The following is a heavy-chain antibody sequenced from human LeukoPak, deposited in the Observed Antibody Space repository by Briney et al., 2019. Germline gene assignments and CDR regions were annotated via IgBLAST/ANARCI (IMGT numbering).Heavy chain of an antibody. CDR3: ARDRVAAAGTNWFDP. D-gene: IGHD6-13*01. Sequence: GGPLRLSYAAYGFTFSSYWMSWVRQAPGKGLEWVANIKQDGSEKYYVDSVKGRFTISRDNAKNSLYLQMNSLRAEDTAVYYCARDRVAAAGTNWFDPWGQGTLVTVSS. CDR1: GFTFSSYW. V-gene: IGHV3-7*03. CDR2: IKQDGSEK. J-gene: IGHJ5*02.